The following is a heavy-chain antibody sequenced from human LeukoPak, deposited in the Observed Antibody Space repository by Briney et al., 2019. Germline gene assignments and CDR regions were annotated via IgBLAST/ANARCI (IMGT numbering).Heavy chain of an antibody. D-gene: IGHD3-10*01. Sequence: SQTLSLTCTVSGGSISSGDYYWSWIRQPPGKGLEWIGYIYYSGSTYYNPSLKSRVARSVDTSKSQFSLKLSSVTAADTAVYYCARDRVVTMVRGVIPRRYYGMDVWGKGTTVTVSS. V-gene: IGHV4-30-4*01. J-gene: IGHJ6*04. CDR3: ARDRVVTMVRGVIPRRYYGMDV. CDR1: GGSISSGDYY. CDR2: IYYSGST.